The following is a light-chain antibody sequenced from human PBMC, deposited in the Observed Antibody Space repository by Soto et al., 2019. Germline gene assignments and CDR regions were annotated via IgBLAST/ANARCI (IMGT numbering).Light chain of an antibody. J-gene: IGLJ3*02. V-gene: IGLV6-57*04. CDR1: SGRIGSNY. Sequence: NFMLTQPHSVSESPGKTVTISCTRSSGRIGSNYVQWYQQRPGSAPTTVIYEDRQRPSGVPDRFSGSIDSSSNSASLTISGLKTEDEADYYCQSFDRNRQGVFGGGTKVTVL. CDR2: EDR. CDR3: QSFDRNRQGV.